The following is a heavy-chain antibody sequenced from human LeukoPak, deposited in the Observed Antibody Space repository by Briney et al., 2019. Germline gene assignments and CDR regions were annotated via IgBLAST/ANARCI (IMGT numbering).Heavy chain of an antibody. CDR1: GYTFTDYY. CDR3: ARAFCDSHAPRFDY. D-gene: IGHD3-22*01. J-gene: IGHJ4*02. CDR2: INPNSGGT. Sequence: ASVKVSCKASGYTFTDYYMHWVRQAPGQGLEWMGRINPNSGGTNYAQKFQGRVTMTRDTSISTAYMELNRLRSDDTAVYYCARAFCDSHAPRFDYWGQGTLVTVSS. V-gene: IGHV1-2*06.